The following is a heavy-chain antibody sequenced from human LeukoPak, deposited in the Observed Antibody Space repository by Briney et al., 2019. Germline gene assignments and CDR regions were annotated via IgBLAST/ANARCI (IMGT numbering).Heavy chain of an antibody. CDR1: GGSISSYY. CDR3: ARIVGASDY. V-gene: IGHV4-39*01. Sequence: SETLSLTCTVSGGSISSYYWSWIRQPPGKGLEWIGSIYYSGSTYYNPSLKSRVTISVDTSKNQFSLELSSVTAADTAVYYCARIVGASDYWGQGTLVTVSS. CDR2: IYYSGST. D-gene: IGHD1-26*01. J-gene: IGHJ4*02.